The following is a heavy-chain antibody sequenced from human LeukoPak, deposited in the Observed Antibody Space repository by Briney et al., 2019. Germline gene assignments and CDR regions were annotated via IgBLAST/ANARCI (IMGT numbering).Heavy chain of an antibody. J-gene: IGHJ4*02. CDR1: GYTFTSYG. CDR3: ARDPRRYGSGSPYYFDY. Sequence: GASVKVSCKASGYTFTSYGISWVRQAPGQGLEWMGWISAYNGNTNYAQKLQGRVTMTTDTSTSTAYMELRCLRSDDTAVCYCARDPRRYGSGSPYYFDYWGQGTLVTVSS. V-gene: IGHV1-18*01. D-gene: IGHD3-10*01. CDR2: ISAYNGNT.